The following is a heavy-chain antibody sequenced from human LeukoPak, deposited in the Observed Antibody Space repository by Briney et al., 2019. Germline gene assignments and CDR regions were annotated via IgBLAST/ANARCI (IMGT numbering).Heavy chain of an antibody. Sequence: GESLKISCQASGYSFTTYWFGWVRQMPGKGLEWMGNIYPGYSDTRYSPSFQGQVTTSVDKSISTAYLQWSSLKASDTAMYYCARLDRADCGSTSCSRGSGAFDIWGQGTMVTVSS. V-gene: IGHV5-51*01. J-gene: IGHJ3*02. CDR1: GYSFTTYW. CDR3: ARLDRADCGSTSCSRGSGAFDI. CDR2: IYPGYSDT. D-gene: IGHD2-2*01.